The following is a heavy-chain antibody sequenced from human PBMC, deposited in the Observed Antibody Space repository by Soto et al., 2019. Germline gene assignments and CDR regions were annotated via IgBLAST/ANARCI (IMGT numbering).Heavy chain of an antibody. V-gene: IGHV4-61*01. D-gene: IGHD4-4*01. J-gene: IGHJ4*02. CDR2: IYYSGPT. CDR1: GGSVSRDSNF. Sequence: SETLSLTCTVSGGSVSRDSNFWSWIRQPPGKGLEWIGYIYYSGPTRYNPSLESRVTISIDSSKNQVSLNLTSVTAADTAVYYCARGYSHYAHWGRGTLVTVS. CDR3: ARGYSHYAH.